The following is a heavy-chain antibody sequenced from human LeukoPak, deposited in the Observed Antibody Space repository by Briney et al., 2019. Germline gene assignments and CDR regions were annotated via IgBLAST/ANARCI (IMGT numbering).Heavy chain of an antibody. D-gene: IGHD3-3*01. Sequence: PGGSLRLSCAASGFTFSDYWIDWVRQAPGKGLEWVSAISGSGGSTYYADSVKGRFTISRDNSKNTLYLQMNSLRAEDTAVYYCAKDRIPYDFWSGYFGHWGQGTLVTVSS. J-gene: IGHJ4*02. CDR1: GFTFSDYW. CDR2: ISGSGGST. V-gene: IGHV3-23*01. CDR3: AKDRIPYDFWSGYFGH.